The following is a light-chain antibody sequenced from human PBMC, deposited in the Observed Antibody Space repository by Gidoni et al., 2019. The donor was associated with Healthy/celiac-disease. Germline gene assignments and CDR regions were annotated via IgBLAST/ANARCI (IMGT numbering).Light chain of an antibody. V-gene: IGKV1-39*01. J-gene: IGKJ2*01. CDR1: QSISRY. CDR2: AAS. CDR3: QQRYSTPYT. Sequence: IQLPQSPSSLSASVGDRVTIPCRASQSISRYLNWYQQKPGKAPKLLIYAASSLQSGVPSRWSGSGSWTDVILTISSLQPEEVATDYCQQRYSTPYTFGQGTKLEIK.